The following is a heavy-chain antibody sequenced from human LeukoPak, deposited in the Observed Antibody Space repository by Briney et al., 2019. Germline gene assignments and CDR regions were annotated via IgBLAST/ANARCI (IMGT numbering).Heavy chain of an antibody. D-gene: IGHD6-13*01. CDR2: INHNGNVN. V-gene: IGHV3-7*01. J-gene: IGHJ4*02. CDR1: GFTFSSYW. CDR3: ARDIAAAGPFDY. Sequence: GGSLRLSCAASGFTFSSYWMNWARQAPGKGLEWVASINHNGNVNYYVDSVKGRFTISRDNAKNSLYLQMNSLRAEDTAVYYCARDIAAAGPFDYWGQGTLVTVSS.